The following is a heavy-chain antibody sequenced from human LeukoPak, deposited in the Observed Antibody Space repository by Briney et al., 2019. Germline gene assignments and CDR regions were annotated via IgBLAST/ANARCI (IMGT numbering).Heavy chain of an antibody. J-gene: IGHJ4*02. CDR3: ASHTGRNYYGSRSYYFDY. V-gene: IGHV3-21*01. Sequence: KAGGSLRLSCAASGFTFSSYSMNWVRQAPGKGLEWVSSISSSSSYIYYADSVKGRFTIPRDNAKNSLYLQMNSLRAEDTAVYYCASHTGRNYYGSRSYYFDYWGQGTLVTVSS. D-gene: IGHD3-10*01. CDR2: ISSSSSYI. CDR1: GFTFSSYS.